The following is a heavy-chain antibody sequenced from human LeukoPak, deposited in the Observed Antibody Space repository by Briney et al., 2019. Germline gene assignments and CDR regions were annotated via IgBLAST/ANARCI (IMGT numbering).Heavy chain of an antibody. V-gene: IGHV4-4*07. D-gene: IGHD3-10*01. CDR3: AREDSGSYYNYYYFYMDV. Sequence: TSETLSLACSISGGSFSSYYWSWVSQPAGKGLEWIGRIYPSGNTNYNPSLKSRVTLSVDTSKTQFSLRLSSVTAADTAVYYCAREDSGSYYNYYYFYMDVWGKGTTVTISS. J-gene: IGHJ6*03. CDR1: GGSFSSYY. CDR2: IYPSGNT.